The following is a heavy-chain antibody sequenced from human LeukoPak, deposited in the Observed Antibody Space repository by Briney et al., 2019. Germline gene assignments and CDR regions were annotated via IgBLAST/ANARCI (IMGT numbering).Heavy chain of an antibody. V-gene: IGHV1-2*02. Sequence: ASVKVSCKASGYTFTGYYMHWVRPAPGQGLEWMGWINPNSGGTNCAQKFQGRVTMTRDTSISTAYMELSRLRSDDTAVYYCARDYDFWSGYSLYYFDYWGQGTLVTVSS. D-gene: IGHD3-3*01. CDR3: ARDYDFWSGYSLYYFDY. CDR2: INPNSGGT. J-gene: IGHJ4*02. CDR1: GYTFTGYY.